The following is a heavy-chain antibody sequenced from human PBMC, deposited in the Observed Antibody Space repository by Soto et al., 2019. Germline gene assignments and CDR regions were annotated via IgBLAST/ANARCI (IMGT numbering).Heavy chain of an antibody. V-gene: IGHV4-59*08. CDR3: ARHLKDDVLTGHFEY. CDR1: GGSIGSYY. J-gene: IGHJ4*02. D-gene: IGHD3-9*01. CDR2: IHHSGST. Sequence: SETLSLTCTVSGGSIGSYYWSWIRQSPEKGLEWIAFIHHSGSTNYKPSLKSRVAISVDTSNNQFSLKLTSVTAADTAVYYCARHLKDDVLTGHFEYWGQGFLVTVSS.